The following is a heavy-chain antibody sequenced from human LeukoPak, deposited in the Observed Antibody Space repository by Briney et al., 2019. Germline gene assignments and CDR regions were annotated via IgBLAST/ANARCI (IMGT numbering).Heavy chain of an antibody. V-gene: IGHV1-45*02. D-gene: IGHD3-3*01. CDR1: GYTFTYRY. J-gene: IGHJ4*02. CDR3: ASSSPDILGGEGLFH. Sequence: ASVKVSCKASGYTFTYRYLHWVRQAPGQALEWMGWITPFNGNTNYAQKFQDRVTITRDRSMSTAYMELSSLRSEDTAMYYCASSSPDILGGEGLFHWGQGTLVTVSS. CDR2: ITPFNGNT.